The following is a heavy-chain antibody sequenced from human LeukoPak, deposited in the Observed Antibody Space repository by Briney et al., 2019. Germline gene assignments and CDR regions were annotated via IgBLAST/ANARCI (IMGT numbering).Heavy chain of an antibody. V-gene: IGHV2-5*02. J-gene: IGHJ3*02. CDR1: VLSLRWRGGA. Sequence: GPALVKRPRTRTLGGPCCVLSLRWRGGAVGWIRQPRGKALGWLALIYWGVDMRYRQSVERRLTITKDTSKSQVVPTMTNMDPVDTATYYCAHRRNVWFGDDAFDIWGQGTMVTVSS. CDR2: IYWGVDM. CDR3: AHRRNVWFGDDAFDI. D-gene: IGHD3-10*01.